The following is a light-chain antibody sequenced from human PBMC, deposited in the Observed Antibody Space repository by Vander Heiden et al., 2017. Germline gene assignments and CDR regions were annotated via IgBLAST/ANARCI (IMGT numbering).Light chain of an antibody. CDR1: SRDVGRYNF. CDR2: EVS. J-gene: IGLJ1*01. Sequence: QSALTQPASVSGSPGQSITISCTGTSRDVGRYNFVSWYQQHPGKVPKLMIYEVSKRPSGVSNRFSGSKSGNTASLTISGLQAEDEADYYCCSYASSSLPYVFGPGTKVTVL. V-gene: IGLV2-23*02. CDR3: CSYASSSLPYV.